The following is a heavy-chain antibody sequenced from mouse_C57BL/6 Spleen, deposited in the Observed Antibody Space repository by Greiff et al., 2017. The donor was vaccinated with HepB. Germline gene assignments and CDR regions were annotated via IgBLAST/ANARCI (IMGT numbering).Heavy chain of an antibody. CDR3: ARDGYYYGSSYDYAMDY. V-gene: IGHV5-16*01. D-gene: IGHD1-1*01. Sequence: EVHLVESEGGLVQPGSSMKLSCTASGFTFSDYYMAWVRQVPEKGLEWVANINYDGSSTYYLDSLKSRFIISRDNAKNILYLQMSSLKSEDTATYYCARDGYYYGSSYDYAMDYWGQGTSVTVSS. CDR1: GFTFSDYY. CDR2: INYDGSST. J-gene: IGHJ4*01.